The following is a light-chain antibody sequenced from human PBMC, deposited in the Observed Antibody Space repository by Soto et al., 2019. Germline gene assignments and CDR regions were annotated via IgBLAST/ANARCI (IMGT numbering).Light chain of an antibody. CDR1: QSVSSS. J-gene: IGKJ4*01. Sequence: EIVLTQSPATLSLSPGERATLSCRASQSVSSSLAWYQQKPGQTPRLLIYDVSNRATGIPARFSGSGSGTDFTLTVSSLEPEDFAVYYCQQRSNWPLTFGGGTKVXIK. CDR2: DVS. CDR3: QQRSNWPLT. V-gene: IGKV3-11*01.